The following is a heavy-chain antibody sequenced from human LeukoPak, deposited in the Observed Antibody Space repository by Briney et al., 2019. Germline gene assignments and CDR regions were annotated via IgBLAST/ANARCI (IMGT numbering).Heavy chain of an antibody. J-gene: IGHJ4*02. CDR2: MSPNSGDT. Sequence: GASVKVSCKASGYTFTTHDINWVRQATGQGLEWLGWMSPNSGDTGYAQKFQGRVTMISDSSISTAYMELSSLRSEDTAIYYCATLGAAGTFNYFDYWGQGTLVTVSS. V-gene: IGHV1-8*01. D-gene: IGHD6-13*01. CDR1: GYTFTTHD. CDR3: ATLGAAGTFNYFDY.